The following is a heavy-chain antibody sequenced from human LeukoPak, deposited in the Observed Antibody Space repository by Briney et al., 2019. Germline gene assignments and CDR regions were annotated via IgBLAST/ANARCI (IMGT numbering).Heavy chain of an antibody. D-gene: IGHD3-22*01. CDR1: GFTFSDYY. CDR2: ISSSGSTI. J-gene: IGHJ4*02. V-gene: IGHV3-11*04. CDR3: ASGYDSSGYYYSEFDY. Sequence: SGRSLRLSCAASGFTFSDYYMSWIRQAPGKGLEWVSYISSSGSTIYYADSVKGRFTISRDNAKNSLYLQMNSLRAEDTAVYYCASGYDSSGYYYSEFDYWGQGTLVTVSS.